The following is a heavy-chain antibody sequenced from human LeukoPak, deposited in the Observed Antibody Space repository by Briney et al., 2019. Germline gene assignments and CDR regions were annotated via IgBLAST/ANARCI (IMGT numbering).Heavy chain of an antibody. V-gene: IGHV3-13*01. D-gene: IGHD6-13*01. J-gene: IGHJ4*02. CDR2: IGTAGDT. CDR1: GFTFSSYD. Sequence: GGSLRLSCAASGFTFSSYDMHWVRQATGKGLEWVSAIGTAGDTYYPGSVKGRFTISRENAKNSLYLQMNSLRAGDTAVYYCARGGSHGPIDYWGQGTLVTVSS. CDR3: ARGGSHGPIDY.